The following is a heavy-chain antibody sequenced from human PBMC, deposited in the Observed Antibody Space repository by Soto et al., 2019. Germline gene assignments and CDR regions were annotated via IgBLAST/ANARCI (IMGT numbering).Heavy chain of an antibody. J-gene: IGHJ4*02. V-gene: IGHV2-26*01. CDR2: IFSNDEK. CDR3: ARISSGYYYYFDY. CDR1: GFSLSNARMG. D-gene: IGHD3-22*01. Sequence: SGPTLVNPTETLTLTCTVSGFSLSNARMGVRWIRQPPGKALEWLAHIFSNDEKSYSTSLKSRLTISKDTSKSQVVLTMTNMDPVDTAIYYCARISSGYYYYFDYWGQGTLVTVSS.